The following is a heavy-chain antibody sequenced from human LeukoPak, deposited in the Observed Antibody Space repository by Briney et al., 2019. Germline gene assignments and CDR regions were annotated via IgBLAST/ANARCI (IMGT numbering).Heavy chain of an antibody. CDR2: VDPGDSDT. Sequence: GESLKISCKGAGYSFSNYWIAWVRQTPGAGLEGMGIVDPGDSDTRYSPAFLGPVTISADKSNSPAYLQWTSLTASDHAMYYCARRYCSGGARHKQNRFDPWGQGTVVTVSS. V-gene: IGHV5-51*01. J-gene: IGHJ5*02. CDR1: GYSFSNYW. D-gene: IGHD2-15*01. CDR3: ARRYCSGGARHKQNRFDP.